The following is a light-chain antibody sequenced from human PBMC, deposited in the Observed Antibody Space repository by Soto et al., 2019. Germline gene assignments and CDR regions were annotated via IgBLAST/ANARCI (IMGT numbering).Light chain of an antibody. CDR3: QHYNSYSEA. Sequence: IPLTQSPSSLSASVRDRVTITCRASQGISNFLAWYQQKPGKAPKLLIYAASTLQSGVPSRFSGSGSGTEFTLTISSLQPDDFVTYYCQHYNSYSEAFGQGTKVDIK. J-gene: IGKJ1*01. CDR2: AAS. V-gene: IGKV1-9*01. CDR1: QGISNF.